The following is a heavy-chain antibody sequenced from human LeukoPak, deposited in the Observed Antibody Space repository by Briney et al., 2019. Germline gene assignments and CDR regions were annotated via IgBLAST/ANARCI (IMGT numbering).Heavy chain of an antibody. J-gene: IGHJ4*02. CDR2: IYYSGST. CDR3: ARLPYNCSGGSCYWD. Sequence: SETLSLTCTVSGGSISSYYWSCIREPPGKGLWCIGYIYYSGSTTHNPSPKSRVTISVDTSKNQFSLKLSSVTAADSAVYYCARLPYNCSGGSCYWDWGQGTLVTVSS. CDR1: GGSISSYY. D-gene: IGHD2-15*01. V-gene: IGHV4-59*08.